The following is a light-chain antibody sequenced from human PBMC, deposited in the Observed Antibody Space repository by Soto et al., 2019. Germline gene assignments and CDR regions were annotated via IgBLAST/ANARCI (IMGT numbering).Light chain of an antibody. CDR2: DAS. V-gene: IGKV1-5*01. J-gene: IGKJ5*01. CDR1: PSISSW. Sequence: DIQITQSPSTLSGSVGDRGPITCRASPSISSWVAWYRPKRCKAHKLMIYDASSLESGVPSRFRGSGSGTEFPLTLSSLQPEDFAIFYCQPYNSYIPFGQGPRL. CDR3: QPYNSYIP.